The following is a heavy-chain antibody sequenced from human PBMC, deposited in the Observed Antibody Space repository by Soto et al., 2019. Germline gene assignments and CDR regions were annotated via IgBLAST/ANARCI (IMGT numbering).Heavy chain of an antibody. CDR2: IIPIFGTA. Sequence: SVKVSCKASGGTFSSYAISWVRQAPGQGLEWMGGIIPIFGTADYAQKFQGRVTITADESTSTAYMELTSLRSEDTAVYYCAREISGSGPIWGQGTTVTVSS. D-gene: IGHD1-26*01. CDR3: AREISGSGPI. J-gene: IGHJ3*02. CDR1: GGTFSSYA. V-gene: IGHV1-69*13.